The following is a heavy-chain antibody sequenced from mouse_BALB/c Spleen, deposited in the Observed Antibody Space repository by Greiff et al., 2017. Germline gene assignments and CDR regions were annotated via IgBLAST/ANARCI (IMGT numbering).Heavy chain of an antibody. CDR1: GFTFSSYT. V-gene: IGHV5-6-4*01. Sequence: EVQLVESGGGLVKPGGSLKLSCAASGFTFSSYTMSWVRQTPEKRLEWVATISSGGSYTYYPDSVKGRFTISRDNAKNTLYLQMSSLKSEDTAMYYCTRDEYYGNPAWFAYWGQGTLVTVSA. D-gene: IGHD2-1*01. J-gene: IGHJ3*01. CDR3: TRDEYYGNPAWFAY. CDR2: ISSGGSYT.